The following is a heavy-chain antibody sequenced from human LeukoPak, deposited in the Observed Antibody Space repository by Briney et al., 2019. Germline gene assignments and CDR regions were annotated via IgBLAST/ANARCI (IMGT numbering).Heavy chain of an antibody. CDR2: TCYRSKWYS. D-gene: IGHD6-19*01. V-gene: IGHV6-1*01. J-gene: IGHJ4*02. Sequence: SQTLSLTCAISGDSVSSNSAAWNWIRQSPSRGLEWLGRTCYRSKWYSDYAVSVKGRITINPDTSKNQFSLQLNSVTPEDTAVYFCARDQYTSGRFDYWGQGTLVTVSS. CDR3: ARDQYTSGRFDY. CDR1: GDSVSSNSAA.